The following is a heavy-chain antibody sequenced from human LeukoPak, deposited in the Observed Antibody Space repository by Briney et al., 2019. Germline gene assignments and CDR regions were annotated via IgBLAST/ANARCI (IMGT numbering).Heavy chain of an antibody. V-gene: IGHV3-33*06. CDR1: GFTFSLYD. CDR2: IWYDGKNK. Sequence: PGRSLRLSCAASGFTFSLYDMHWVRQAPGKGLEWVAVIWYDGKNKYYADSVKGRFTISRDNSKNPLYLQMNSLTADDTAVYYCAKGHSDYGTGFDLWGQGTLVTVPS. D-gene: IGHD4-17*01. CDR3: AKGHSDYGTGFDL. J-gene: IGHJ4*02.